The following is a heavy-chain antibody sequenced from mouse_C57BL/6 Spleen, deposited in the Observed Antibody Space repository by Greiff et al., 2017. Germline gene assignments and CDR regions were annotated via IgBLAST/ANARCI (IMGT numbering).Heavy chain of an antibody. J-gene: IGHJ3*01. D-gene: IGHD2-4*01. CDR1: GYTFTSYW. CDR2: IDPSDSYT. CDR3: ARGEYDSAWFAY. V-gene: IGHV1-50*01. Sequence: QVQLKESGAELVKPGASVKLSCKASGYTFTSYWMQWVKQRPGQGLEWIGEIDPSDSYTNYNQKFKGKATLTVDTSSSTAYMQLSSLTSEDSAVYYCARGEYDSAWFAYWGQGTLVTVSA.